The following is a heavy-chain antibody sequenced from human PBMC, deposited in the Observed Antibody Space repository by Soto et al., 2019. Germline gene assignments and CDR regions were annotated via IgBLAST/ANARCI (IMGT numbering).Heavy chain of an antibody. V-gene: IGHV1-18*01. J-gene: IGHJ5*02. CDR3: ASLRGYCRSGTCQRGWFDR. CDR2: VSGDNGNT. CDR1: GYTFSSHG. Sequence: QVQLVQSGAEVKKPGTSVKVSCTASGYTFSSHGIIRVRQAPGQRLQWIGWVSGDNGNTNYAQSLQGRVTMTTDTSTNIGRMKLRRLRSDDTALYYFASLRGYCRSGTCQRGWFDRWGQGTLVIVAS. D-gene: IGHD2-15*01.